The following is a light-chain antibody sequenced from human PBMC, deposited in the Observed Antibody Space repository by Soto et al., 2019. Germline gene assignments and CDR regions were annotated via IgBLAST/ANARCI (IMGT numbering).Light chain of an antibody. J-gene: IGKJ4*02. Sequence: EILMTQSPATLSVSPGERVILSCRASQSVGRTLAWYQQKPGQAPRLLIRGASTRATGVPARFSGSGSGTEFTLTISSLQSEDFAVYYCQQYSTSLTFGGGTTLEIK. CDR1: QSVGRT. CDR2: GAS. CDR3: QQYSTSLT. V-gene: IGKV3-15*01.